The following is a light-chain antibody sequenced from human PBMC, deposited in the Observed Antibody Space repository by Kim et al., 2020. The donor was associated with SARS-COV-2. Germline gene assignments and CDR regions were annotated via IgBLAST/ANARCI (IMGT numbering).Light chain of an antibody. CDR3: QQSWF. CDR2: AAS. J-gene: IGKJ3*01. CDR1: QSISSY. Sequence: DIQMTQSPSSLSASVGDRVTITCRASQSISSYLNWYQQKPGKAPKLLIYAASSLQSGVPSRFSGSGSGTDFTLTISSLQPEDFATYYCQQSWFFGPGTKVDIK. V-gene: IGKV1-39*01.